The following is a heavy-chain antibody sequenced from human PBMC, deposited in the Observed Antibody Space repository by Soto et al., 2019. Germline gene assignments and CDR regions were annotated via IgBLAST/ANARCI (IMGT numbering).Heavy chain of an antibody. V-gene: IGHV1-2*04. D-gene: IGHD2-15*01. CDR3: ARGTRIPTYCSFVSCYGEAWRWFDP. CDR2: INPNSGGT. CDR1: GYTFTGYY. Sequence: ASVKVSCKASGYTFTGYYMHWVRQAPGQGLEWMGWINPNSGGTNYAQKFQGWVTMTRDTSISTAYMELSRLRSDDTAVYYCARGTRIPTYCSFVSCYGEAWRWFDPWGQGSLVTVSS. J-gene: IGHJ5*02.